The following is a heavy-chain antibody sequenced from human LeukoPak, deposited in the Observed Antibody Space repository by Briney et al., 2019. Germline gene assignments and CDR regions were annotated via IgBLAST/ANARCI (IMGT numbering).Heavy chain of an antibody. J-gene: IGHJ4*02. CDR2: IYTSGST. V-gene: IGHV4-4*07. D-gene: IGHD4-23*01. CDR3: ASQYGGQLDY. Sequence: SETLSPTCTVSGSSISTYYWSWIRQPAGKGLEWIARIYTSGSTNYNPPLKSRVTMSVNTSKNQFSLKLSSVPAADTAVYYCASQYGGQLDYWGQGTLVTVSS. CDR1: GSSISTYY.